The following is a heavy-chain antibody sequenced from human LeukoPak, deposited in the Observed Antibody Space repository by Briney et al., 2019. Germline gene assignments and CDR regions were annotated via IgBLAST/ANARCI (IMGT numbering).Heavy chain of an antibody. CDR2: IYYSGSP. V-gene: IGHV4-59*01. CDR1: GGSINNYY. J-gene: IGHJ6*03. CDR3: ARVFGYEYYYMDV. Sequence: SETLSLTCTVSGGSINNYYWNWIRQPPGKGLEWIGYIYYSGSPNYNPSLMSRVTISKDTSKNQFSLKLNSVTAADTAVYYCARVFGYEYYYMDVWGKGTTVTVSS. D-gene: IGHD5-18*01.